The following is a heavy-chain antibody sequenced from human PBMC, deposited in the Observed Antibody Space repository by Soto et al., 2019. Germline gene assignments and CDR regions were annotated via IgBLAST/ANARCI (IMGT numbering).Heavy chain of an antibody. CDR1: GGSISSGGYY. CDR2: IYDSGST. V-gene: IGHV4-31*03. Sequence: SDTLSLTCTISGGSISSGGYYWSWIRQHPGKGLEWIGYIYDSGSTYSNPSLKSRVIVSVDTSQNQFSLKLSSVTAADTAVYYCARNSPRYFFDQWGRGTLVTVSS. D-gene: IGHD1-26*01. J-gene: IGHJ4*02. CDR3: ARNSPRYFFDQ.